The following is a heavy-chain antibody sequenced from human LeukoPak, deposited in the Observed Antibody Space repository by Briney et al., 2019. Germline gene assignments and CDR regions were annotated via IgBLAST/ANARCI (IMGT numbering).Heavy chain of an antibody. D-gene: IGHD3-22*01. CDR2: IIPIFGTA. V-gene: IGHV1-69*13. J-gene: IGHJ5*02. CDR1: GGTFISYA. CDR3: ARDGNGYYDSSGYPPGGWFDP. Sequence: ASVKVSCKASGGTFISYAISWVRQAHGQGLEWMGGIIPIFGTANYAQKFQGRVTITADESTSTAYMELSSLRSEDTAVYYCARDGNGYYDSSGYPPGGWFDPWGQGTLVTVSS.